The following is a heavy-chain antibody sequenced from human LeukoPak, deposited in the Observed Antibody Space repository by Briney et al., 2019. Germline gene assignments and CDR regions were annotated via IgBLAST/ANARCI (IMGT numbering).Heavy chain of an antibody. CDR1: GFTVSTNY. Sequence: GGSLRLSCAASGFTVSTNYMSWVRQAPGKGLEWVSVIYSGGSPHYADSVKGRFTISRDNSKNTLYLQMNSLRAEDTAVYYCARGGYYGSGVFDYWGQGTLVTVSS. CDR2: IYSGGSP. J-gene: IGHJ4*02. D-gene: IGHD3-10*01. CDR3: ARGGYYGSGVFDY. V-gene: IGHV3-66*01.